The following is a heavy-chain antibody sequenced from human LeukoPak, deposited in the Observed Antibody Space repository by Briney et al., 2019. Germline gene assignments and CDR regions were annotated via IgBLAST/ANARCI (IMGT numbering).Heavy chain of an antibody. J-gene: IGHJ4*02. V-gene: IGHV1-69*04. CDR3: ARVSTSPDFWDY. Sequence: GASVKVSCKASGGTFSSYAISWVRQAPGQGLEWMGRIIPILGIASYAQKFQGRVTMTRDTSTSTVYMELSSLRSEDTAVYYCARVSTSPDFWDYWGQGTLATVSS. CDR1: GGTFSSYA. CDR2: IIPILGIA. D-gene: IGHD2-2*01.